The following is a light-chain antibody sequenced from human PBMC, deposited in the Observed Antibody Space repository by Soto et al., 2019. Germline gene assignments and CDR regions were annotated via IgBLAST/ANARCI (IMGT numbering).Light chain of an antibody. V-gene: IGLV2-14*03. CDR3: SSYTSSKTYV. CDR2: DVS. J-gene: IGLJ1*01. CDR1: SSDVGGYNY. Sequence: QSALTQPASVSGSPGQSITISCTGTSSDVGGYNYVTWYQQHPGKAPKLMIYDVSNRPSGVSIRFSGSKSGNTASLTISGLQAEDEADYYCSSYTSSKTYVFGTGTKVTVL.